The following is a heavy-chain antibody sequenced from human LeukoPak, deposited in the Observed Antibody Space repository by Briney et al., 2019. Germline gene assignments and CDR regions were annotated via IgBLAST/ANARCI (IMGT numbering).Heavy chain of an antibody. D-gene: IGHD2-2*01. Sequence: GGSLRLSCAASGFTFSSYSMNWVRQAPGKGLEWVSSISSSSSYIYYADSVKGRFTISRDNAKNSLYLQMNSLRAEDTAVYYCASKAYCSSTSCYDYRGQGTLVTVSS. CDR2: ISSSSSYI. CDR3: ASKAYCSSTSCYDY. CDR1: GFTFSSYS. J-gene: IGHJ4*02. V-gene: IGHV3-21*01.